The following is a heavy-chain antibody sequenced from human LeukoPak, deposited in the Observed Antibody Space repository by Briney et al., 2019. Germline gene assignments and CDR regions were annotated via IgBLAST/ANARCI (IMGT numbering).Heavy chain of an antibody. CDR2: IYHSGST. CDR3: ARLYSGSPIDY. J-gene: IGHJ4*02. V-gene: IGHV4-38-2*02. CDR1: DYSISSGYY. Sequence: SETLSLTCTVSDYSISSGYYWGWIRQPPVKGLEWIGNIYHSGSTYYNPSLKSRVTISVDTSKNQFSLKLTSGTAADTAVYYCARLYSGSPIDYWGQGTLVTASS. D-gene: IGHD1-26*01.